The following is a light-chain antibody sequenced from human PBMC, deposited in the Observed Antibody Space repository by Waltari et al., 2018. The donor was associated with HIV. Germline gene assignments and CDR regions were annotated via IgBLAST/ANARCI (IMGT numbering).Light chain of an antibody. V-gene: IGLV1-40*01. CDR1: SSNIGAGYD. Sequence: QSVLTQPPSVSGAPGQRVTISCTGSSSNIGAGYDVHWYQQLPGTAPTLLIYGDRYRPAGVPDRFSGSKSGTSASLAITGLQAEEEADYYCQSYDSSLSGVVFGGGTRLTVL. CDR3: QSYDSSLSGVV. J-gene: IGLJ2*01. CDR2: GDR.